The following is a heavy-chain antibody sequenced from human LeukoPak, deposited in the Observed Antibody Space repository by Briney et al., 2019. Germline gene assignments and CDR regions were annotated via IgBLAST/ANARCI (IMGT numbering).Heavy chain of an antibody. J-gene: IGHJ3*02. CDR1: GFTFSSYS. D-gene: IGHD2-2*01. Sequence: PGGSLRLSCAAPGFTFSSYSMNWVRQAPGKGLEWVSAISGSGGSTYYADSVKGRFTISRDNSKNTLYLQMNSLRAEDTAVYYCAKALYDCSSTSCYRAPDDAFDIWGQGTMVTVSS. CDR3: AKALYDCSSTSCYRAPDDAFDI. V-gene: IGHV3-23*01. CDR2: ISGSGGST.